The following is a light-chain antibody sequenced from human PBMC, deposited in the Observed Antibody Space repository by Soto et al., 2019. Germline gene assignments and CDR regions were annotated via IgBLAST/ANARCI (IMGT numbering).Light chain of an antibody. J-gene: IGLJ1*01. CDR3: AAWDDRLSGYV. Sequence: QSVLTQPPSASGTPGQRVTISCSGGIANIGSNPVYWHQHLPGTAPKLLVYRNNQRPSGVPDQFSDSKSGTSAFLATSGLRSEDEAYYYCAAWDDRLSGYVLXTGTKVTVL. V-gene: IGLV1-47*01. CDR2: RNN. CDR1: IANIGSNP.